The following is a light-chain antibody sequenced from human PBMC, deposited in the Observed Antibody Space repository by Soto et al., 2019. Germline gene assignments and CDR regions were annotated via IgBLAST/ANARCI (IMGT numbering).Light chain of an antibody. Sequence: EIVMTQSPATLSVSPGERATLSCRASQSVSSNLAWYQQKPGQAPRLLIYGASTRATGIPARFSCSGSGTEVTLTSSCLQSDDFAGYYCQQYNNWPPWTFGQGTKVEIK. CDR3: QQYNNWPPWT. J-gene: IGKJ1*01. CDR1: QSVSSN. V-gene: IGKV3-15*01. CDR2: GAS.